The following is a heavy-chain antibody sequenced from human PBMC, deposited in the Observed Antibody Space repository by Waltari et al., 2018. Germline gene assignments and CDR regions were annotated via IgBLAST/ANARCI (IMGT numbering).Heavy chain of an antibody. J-gene: IGHJ4*02. Sequence: QVQLQQWGAGLLKPSETLSLTCAVYGGSFSGYYWSWIRQPPGKGLEWIGEINHSGSTNYNPALKSRVTISVDTSKNQFSLKLSSVTAADTAVYYCARHQYDSSGYGGPYYFDYWGLGTLVTVSS. CDR1: GGSFSGYY. D-gene: IGHD3-22*01. CDR2: INHSGST. V-gene: IGHV4-34*01. CDR3: ARHQYDSSGYGGPYYFDY.